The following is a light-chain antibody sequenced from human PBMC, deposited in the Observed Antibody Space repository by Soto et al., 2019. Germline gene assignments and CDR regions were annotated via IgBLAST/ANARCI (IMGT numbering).Light chain of an antibody. Sequence: QSVLTQPASVSGSPGQSITSSCTGTSSDVGGYNYVSWYQQHPGKAPKLMIYDVSNRPSGVSNRFSGSKSGNTASLTISGLQAEDEADYYCNSYTSSSTYVFGTGNKVTVL. CDR1: SSDVGGYNY. J-gene: IGLJ1*01. V-gene: IGLV2-14*01. CDR2: DVS. CDR3: NSYTSSSTYV.